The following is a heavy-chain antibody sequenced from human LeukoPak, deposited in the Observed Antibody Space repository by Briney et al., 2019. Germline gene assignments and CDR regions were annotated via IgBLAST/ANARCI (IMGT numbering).Heavy chain of an antibody. CDR2: INPNSGGT. D-gene: IGHD5-18*01. CDR1: GYTFTGYY. V-gene: IGHV1-2*02. CDR3: ASTGRGYSYARRYCFDY. J-gene: IGHJ4*02. Sequence: ASVKVSCKASGYTFTGYYMHWVRQAPGQGLEWMGWINPNSGGTNYAQKFQGRVTMTRDTSISTAYIELSRLRSDDTAVYYCASTGRGYSYARRYCFDYWGQGTLVTVSS.